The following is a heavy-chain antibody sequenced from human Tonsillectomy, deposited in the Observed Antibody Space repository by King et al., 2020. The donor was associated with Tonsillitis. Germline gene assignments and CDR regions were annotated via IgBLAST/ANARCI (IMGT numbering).Heavy chain of an antibody. D-gene: IGHD3-10*01. V-gene: IGHV4-38-2*02. CDR1: GYSITSGYY. CDR2: IYHSGST. Sequence: VQLQESGPGLVKPSETLPLTCAVSGYSITSGYYWDWIRQPPGKGLEWIGSIYHSGSTYYNPSLKSRVSISVDTSKNQFSLKLSSVTAADTAVYYCARERGYTLVRGVEDYWGQGTLVTVSS. J-gene: IGHJ4*02. CDR3: ARERGYTLVRGVEDY.